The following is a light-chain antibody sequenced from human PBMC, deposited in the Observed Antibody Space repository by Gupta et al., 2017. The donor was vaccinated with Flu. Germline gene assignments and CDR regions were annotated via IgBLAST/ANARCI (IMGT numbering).Light chain of an antibody. CDR3: KQREHCPWA. CDR2: FAS. Sequence: ATLGEPSSSSCITSHGRGDKDGNTYLNWFQRKPGQSPRRLIYFASNRESGVPDRFSGSGSGTDFTLTISRGEAEDFGIYYCKQREHCPWAFGQGTKVEIK. J-gene: IGKJ1*01. V-gene: IGKV2-30*01. CDR1: HGRGDKDGNTY.